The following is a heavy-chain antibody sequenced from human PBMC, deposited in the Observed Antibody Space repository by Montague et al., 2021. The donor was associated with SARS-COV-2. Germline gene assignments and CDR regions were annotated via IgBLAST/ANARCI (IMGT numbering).Heavy chain of an antibody. CDR1: GFSLSTSGMC. CDR3: ARTLHDILTGYYSFDY. Sequence: PALVKPTQTLTLTCTFSGFSLSTSGMCVSWIRQPPGKALEWLALIDWDDDKYYSTSLKTRLTISKDTSKNQVVLTMTNMDPVDTATYYCARTLHDILTGYYSFDYWGQGTLVTASS. D-gene: IGHD3-9*01. V-gene: IGHV2-70*01. J-gene: IGHJ4*02. CDR2: IDWDDDK.